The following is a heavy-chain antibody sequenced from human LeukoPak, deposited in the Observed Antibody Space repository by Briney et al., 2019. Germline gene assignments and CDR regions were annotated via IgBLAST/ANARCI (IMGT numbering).Heavy chain of an antibody. D-gene: IGHD1-26*01. CDR2: IWYDGSNK. CDR3: ERHVSYPDY. Sequence: GRSLRLSCAASGFTFSSYGMHWVRQAPGKGLEWVAVIWYDGSNKYYADSVKGRFTISRDNSKNTLYLQMNSLRAEDTAVYYCERHVSYPDYWGQGTLVTVSS. J-gene: IGHJ4*02. V-gene: IGHV3-33*01. CDR1: GFTFSSYG.